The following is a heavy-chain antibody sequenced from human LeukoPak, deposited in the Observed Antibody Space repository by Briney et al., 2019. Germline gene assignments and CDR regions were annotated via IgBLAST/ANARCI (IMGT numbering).Heavy chain of an antibody. CDR1: GFTFSSYS. Sequence: GGSLRLSCAASGFTFSSYSMNWVRQAPGKGLEWVANIKQDGSEKYYVDSVKGRFTISRDNAKNSLYLQMNSLRAEDTAVYYCARDAFYYGSGRQLDYWGQGTLVTVSS. V-gene: IGHV3-7*01. CDR3: ARDAFYYGSGRQLDY. J-gene: IGHJ4*02. D-gene: IGHD3-10*01. CDR2: IKQDGSEK.